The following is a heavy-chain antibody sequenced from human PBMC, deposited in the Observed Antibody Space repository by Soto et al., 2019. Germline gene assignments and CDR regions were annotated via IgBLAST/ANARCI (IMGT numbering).Heavy chain of an antibody. CDR3: ARMVGDNMRNNWFDP. CDR1: GFTFSTDA. D-gene: IGHD2-8*01. V-gene: IGHV3-23*01. J-gene: IGHJ5*02. Sequence: LRLSCAASGFTFSTDAMSWVRQAPGMGLEWVSTISGSSGSIYYADSAKGRFTISRDNSRNTLCVQMNSLRAEDTAVYYCARMVGDNMRNNWFDPWGPGTLVTVSS. CDR2: ISGSSGSI.